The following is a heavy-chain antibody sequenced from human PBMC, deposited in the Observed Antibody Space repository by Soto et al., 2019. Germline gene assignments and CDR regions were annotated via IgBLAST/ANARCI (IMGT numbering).Heavy chain of an antibody. CDR1: GGSISSYY. Sequence: SETLSLTCTVSGGSISSYYWSWIRQPPGKGLEWIGYIYYSGSTNYNPSLKSRVTISVDTSKNQFSLKLSSVTAADTAVYYCARERTYFGDYWGQGTLVTVSS. D-gene: IGHD3-9*01. CDR2: IYYSGST. CDR3: ARERTYFGDY. J-gene: IGHJ4*02. V-gene: IGHV4-59*12.